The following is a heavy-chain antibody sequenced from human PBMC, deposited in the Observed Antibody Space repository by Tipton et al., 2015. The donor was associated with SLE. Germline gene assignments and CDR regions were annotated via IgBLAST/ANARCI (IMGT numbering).Heavy chain of an antibody. CDR1: GGSISSGNW. V-gene: IGHV4-4*02. CDR2: IYHSGSTNYHSGST. CDR3: AGRASCWTPGGYDF. J-gene: IGHJ4*02. D-gene: IGHD6-19*01. Sequence: LSLTCTVSGGSISSGNWWSWVRQPPGKGLEWIGEIYHSGSTNYHSGSTNYNPSLKSRVTISIDKSKNQFSLKLSSVTAADTAVYYCAGRASCWTPGGYDFWGQGTLVTVSS.